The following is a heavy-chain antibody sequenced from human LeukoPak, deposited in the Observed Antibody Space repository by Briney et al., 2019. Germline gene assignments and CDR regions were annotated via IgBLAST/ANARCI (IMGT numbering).Heavy chain of an antibody. CDR1: GGSVINTXX. V-gene: IGHV4-4*02. CDR2: VXXDGXX. J-gene: IGHJ4*02. D-gene: IGHD3-3*01. Sequence: PSETLSLTCGVSGGSVINTXXXXXVRXPPXXXXXXXXXVXXDGXXNXXXSLXXRXTXXXXVSENQVSLKLTSVTAADTAVYYCAREGGFYRPLDYSGQGTLVTVSS. CDR3: AREGGFYRPLDY.